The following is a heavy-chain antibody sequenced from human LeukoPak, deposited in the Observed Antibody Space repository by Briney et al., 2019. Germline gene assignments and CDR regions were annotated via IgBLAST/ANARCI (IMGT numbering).Heavy chain of an antibody. CDR2: ISYDGSNK. J-gene: IGHJ4*02. D-gene: IGHD4-17*01. CDR3: ARDLYGDYDY. Sequence: PGGSLRLSCAASGFTFSSYAMHWVRQAPGKGLEWVAVISYDGSNKYYADSVKGRFTISRDNSKNTLYLQMNSLRAEDTAVCYCARDLYGDYDYWGQGTLVTVSS. CDR1: GFTFSSYA. V-gene: IGHV3-30-3*01.